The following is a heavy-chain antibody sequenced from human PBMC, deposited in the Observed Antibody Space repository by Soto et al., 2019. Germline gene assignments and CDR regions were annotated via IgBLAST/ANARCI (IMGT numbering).Heavy chain of an antibody. CDR1: GFTFSSYG. CDR3: ARDGYCSGGSCYSVPVFDY. Sequence: QVQLVESGGGVVQPGRSLRLSCAASGFTFSSYGMHWVRQAPGKGLEWVAVIWYDGSNKYYADSVKGRFTISRDNSKNARYRQMNSRRAEDMAVCYCARDGYCSGGSCYSVPVFDYWGQGTLVTVSS. CDR2: IWYDGSNK. D-gene: IGHD2-15*01. V-gene: IGHV3-33*01. J-gene: IGHJ4*02.